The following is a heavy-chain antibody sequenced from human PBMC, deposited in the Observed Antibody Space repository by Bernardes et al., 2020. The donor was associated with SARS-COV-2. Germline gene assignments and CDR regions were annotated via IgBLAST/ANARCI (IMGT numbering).Heavy chain of an antibody. J-gene: IGHJ1*01. CDR1: GFTFSSFG. CDR3: ARDQGSGSRSTKYFQY. Sequence: GGSLRLSCTASGFTFSSFGMSWVRQAPGKGLECIAYITSDIGTQYYADSVKGRFTISRDNAQNSLFLQMNNLREEDTAVYFCARDQGSGSRSTKYFQYWGQGTLLTVSS. D-gene: IGHD1-26*01. CDR2: ITSDIGTQ. V-gene: IGHV3-48*02.